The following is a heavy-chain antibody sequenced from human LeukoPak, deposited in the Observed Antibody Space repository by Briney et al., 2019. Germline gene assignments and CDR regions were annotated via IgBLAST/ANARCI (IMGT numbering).Heavy chain of an antibody. J-gene: IGHJ6*02. CDR3: ARVRLLWFGEPLYGMDV. CDR2: IYYSGST. CDR1: GGSISSYY. V-gene: IGHV4-59*01. Sequence: SETLSLTCTVSGGSISSYYWSWIRQPPGKGLEWIGYIYYSGSTNYNPSLKSRVTISVDTSKNQFSLKPSSVTAADTAVYYCARVRLLWFGEPLYGMDVWGQGTTVTVSS. D-gene: IGHD3-10*01.